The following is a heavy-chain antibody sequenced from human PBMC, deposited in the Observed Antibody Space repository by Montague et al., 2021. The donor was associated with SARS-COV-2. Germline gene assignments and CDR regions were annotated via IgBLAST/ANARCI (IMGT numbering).Heavy chain of an antibody. CDR1: GASISTGSDY. CDR3: ARAYCGGDCHVGP. V-gene: IGHV4-61*03. CDR2: FYYSGGS. D-gene: IGHD2-21*02. J-gene: IGHJ5*02. Sequence: SETLSLTCTVSGASISTGSDYWTWIRQRPGRGLEWIGNFYYSGGSTYNPSLKSRVTISADTSKNLFSLTLKSVTASDTAVYYCARAYCGGDCHVGPWGQGILVTVSS.